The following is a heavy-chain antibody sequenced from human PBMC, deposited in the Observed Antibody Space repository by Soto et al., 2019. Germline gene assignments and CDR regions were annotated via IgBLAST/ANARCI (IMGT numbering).Heavy chain of an antibody. CDR3: ARFVRSCSGTTCYTRADV. V-gene: IGHV4-31*03. CDR1: GGSISSGGYY. D-gene: IGHD2-2*02. Sequence: SETLSLTCTVSGGSISSGGYYWSWIRQHPGKGLEWIGYSHYSGSTDYNPPLKSRVTMSVDTSKNQFSLKLRSVIVADTAVYHCARFVRSCSGTTCYTRADVWGQGTTVTVSS. J-gene: IGHJ6*02. CDR2: SHYSGST.